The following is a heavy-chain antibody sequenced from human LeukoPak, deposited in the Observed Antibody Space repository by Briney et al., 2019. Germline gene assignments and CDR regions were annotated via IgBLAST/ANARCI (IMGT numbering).Heavy chain of an antibody. V-gene: IGHV3-21*01. Sequence: GGSLRLSCAASGFTFSNYAMNWVRQAPGKGLDWVSSVTAGGSFKYYADSVEGRFTISRDNAKNSLYLQMSSLTPEDTAVYYCARNYDVLTGYPYYFDHWGQGILVTVSS. CDR1: GFTFSNYA. D-gene: IGHD3-9*01. CDR3: ARNYDVLTGYPYYFDH. CDR2: VTAGGSFK. J-gene: IGHJ4*02.